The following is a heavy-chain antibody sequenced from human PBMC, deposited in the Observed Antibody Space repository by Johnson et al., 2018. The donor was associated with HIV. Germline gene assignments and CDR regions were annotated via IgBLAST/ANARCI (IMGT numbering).Heavy chain of an antibody. CDR3: ARSGGYPNAFDI. Sequence: MQLVESGGGLVQPGGSLRLSCAASRFTVSSNYMTLVRQAPGKGLEWVSVIYSGGNTYYADSVKGRFTISRDNSKNSLFLQMNSLRVEDTAVYYCARSGGYPNAFDIWGQGTMVTVSS. CDR1: RFTVSSNY. CDR2: IYSGGNT. V-gene: IGHV3-66*01. J-gene: IGHJ3*02. D-gene: IGHD6-13*01.